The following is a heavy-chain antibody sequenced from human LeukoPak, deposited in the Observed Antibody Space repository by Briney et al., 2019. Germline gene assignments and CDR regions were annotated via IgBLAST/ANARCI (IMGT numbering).Heavy chain of an antibody. V-gene: IGHV1-24*01. D-gene: IGHD3-22*01. Sequence: ASVKVSCKASGYTFTSYDINWVRQATGQGLEWMGGFDPEDGETIYAQKFQGRVTMTEDTSTDTAYMELSSLRAEDTAVYYCARAPDTMIVVVIGELHYWGQGTLVTVSP. J-gene: IGHJ4*02. CDR3: ARAPDTMIVVVIGELHY. CDR2: FDPEDGET. CDR1: GYTFTSYD.